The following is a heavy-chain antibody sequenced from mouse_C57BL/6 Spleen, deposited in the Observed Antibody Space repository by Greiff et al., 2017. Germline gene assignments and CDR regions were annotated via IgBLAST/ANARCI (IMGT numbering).Heavy chain of an antibody. J-gene: IGHJ4*01. CDR2: ISSGGSYP. V-gene: IGHV5-6*01. D-gene: IGHD3-3*01. CDR1: GFTFSSYG. CDR3: ARLRDSSCYDAMDY. Sequence: EVQLLQSGGDLVKPGGSLKLSCAASGFTFSSYGISWVRQTPGKRLEWVATISSGGSYPYYPDSVKGRFTIARDNAKNTLYLQMSSLKSEDTAMYDCARLRDSSCYDAMDYWGQGTTVTVSS.